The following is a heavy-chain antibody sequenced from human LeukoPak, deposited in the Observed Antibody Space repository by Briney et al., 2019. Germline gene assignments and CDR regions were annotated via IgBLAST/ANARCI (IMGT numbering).Heavy chain of an antibody. J-gene: IGHJ4*02. CDR2: FSGGGDSA. CDR1: GFTFSSYD. Sequence: GGSLRLSCAASGFTFSSYDMSWVRQAPGKGLEWVSVFSGGGDSAYYADSVKGRFTISRDNSKNTLYLQMNSLRAEDTAVYYCARDDSSGYPFDYWGQGTLVTVSS. D-gene: IGHD3-22*01. CDR3: ARDDSSGYPFDY. V-gene: IGHV3-23*01.